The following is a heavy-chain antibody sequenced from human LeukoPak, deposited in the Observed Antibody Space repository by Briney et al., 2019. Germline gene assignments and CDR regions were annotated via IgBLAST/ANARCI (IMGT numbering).Heavy chain of an antibody. J-gene: IGHJ4*02. D-gene: IGHD4-23*01. CDR2: INPGIGAT. CDR1: GYAFTTYD. V-gene: IGHV1-8*01. Sequence: ASVKVSCKASGYAFTTYDINWVRQAPEQGLEWMAWINPGIGATGYAQTFQDRITGPSDTSTGTVYVELASLTSNDTATYYCARSPQDHGGNCFNHWGLGSLVTVSS. CDR3: ARSPQDHGGNCFNH.